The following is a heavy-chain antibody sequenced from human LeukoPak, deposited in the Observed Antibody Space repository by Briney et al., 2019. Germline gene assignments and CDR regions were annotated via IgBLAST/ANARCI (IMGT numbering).Heavy chain of an antibody. CDR1: GFTFSSYW. CDR2: INSDGSRT. J-gene: IGHJ4*02. Sequence: GGSLRLSYAVSGFTFSSYWMHWVRQAPGKGLVWVSRINSDGSRTNNADSVKGRFTISRDNAKNMLYLQMNSLRAEDTAVYYCARDKETATTADLGYWGQGTLVTVSS. V-gene: IGHV3-74*01. CDR3: ARDKETATTADLGY. D-gene: IGHD5-24*01.